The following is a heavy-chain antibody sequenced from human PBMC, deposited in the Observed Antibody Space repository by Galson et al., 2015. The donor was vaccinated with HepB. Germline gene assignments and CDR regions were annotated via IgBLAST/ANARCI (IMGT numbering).Heavy chain of an antibody. Sequence: SVKVSCKASGYTFTSYAMHWVRQAPGQRLEWMGWINAGNGNTKYSQKFQGRVTITRDTSASTAYMELSSLRSEDTAVYYCAREGYSSSWYGPYYYYYGMDVWGQGTTVTVSS. V-gene: IGHV1-3*01. CDR3: AREGYSSSWYGPYYYYYGMDV. J-gene: IGHJ6*02. D-gene: IGHD6-13*01. CDR1: GYTFTSYA. CDR2: INAGNGNT.